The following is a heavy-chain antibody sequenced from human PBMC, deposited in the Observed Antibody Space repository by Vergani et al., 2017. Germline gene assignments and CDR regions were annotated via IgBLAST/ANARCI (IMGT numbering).Heavy chain of an antibody. CDR2: IWYDGSNK. D-gene: IGHD3-22*01. V-gene: IGHV3-33*01. CDR3: ARETVGGYSTGYYFDY. J-gene: IGHJ4*02. Sequence: QVQLVESGGGVVQPGRSLRLSCAASGFTFSSYGMHWVRQAPGKGLEWVAVIWYDGSNKYYADSVKGRFTISRDNSKNTLYLQMNSLRAEDTAVYYCARETVGGYSTGYYFDYWGQGTLVTVSS. CDR1: GFTFSSYG.